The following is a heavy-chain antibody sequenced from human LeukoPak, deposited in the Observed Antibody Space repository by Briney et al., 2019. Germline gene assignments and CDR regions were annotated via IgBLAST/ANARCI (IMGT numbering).Heavy chain of an antibody. V-gene: IGHV4-39*01. CDR3: ARAAAIKKVGYFDY. CDR1: GGSISSSSYY. J-gene: IGHJ4*02. D-gene: IGHD6-13*01. Sequence: PSETLSLTCTVSGGSISSSSYYWGWIRQPPGKGLEWIGSIYYSGSTYYNPSLKSRVTISVGTSKNQFSLKLSSVTAADTAVYYCARAAAIKKVGYFDYWGQGTLVTVSS. CDR2: IYYSGST.